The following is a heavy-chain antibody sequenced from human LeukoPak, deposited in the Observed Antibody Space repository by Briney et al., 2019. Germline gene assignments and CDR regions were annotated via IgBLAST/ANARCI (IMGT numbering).Heavy chain of an antibody. D-gene: IGHD6-13*01. CDR1: GGSISSYY. J-gene: IGHJ5*02. CDR3: AREGIANWFDP. V-gene: IGHV4-59*01. Sequence: SETLSLTYTVSGGSISSYYWSWIRQPPGKGLEWIGYIYYSGSTNYNPSLKSRVTISVDTSKNQFSLKLSSVTAADTAVYYCAREGIANWFDPWGQGTLVTVSS. CDR2: IYYSGST.